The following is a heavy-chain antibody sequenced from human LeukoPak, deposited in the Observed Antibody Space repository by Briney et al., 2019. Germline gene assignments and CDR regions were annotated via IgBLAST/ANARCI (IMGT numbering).Heavy chain of an antibody. CDR2: TKPDASEK. V-gene: IGHV3-7*05. D-gene: IGHD5-18*01. CDR3: ASTANNWFDP. CDR1: EFSFGSNW. Sequence: GGSLRLSCAASEFSFGSNWMSWVRQAPGKGLEWVAVTKPDASEKYYVDSLKGRFTISRDNAKNSLFLQMNSLRVEDTAVYYCASTANNWFDPWGQGTLVTVSS. J-gene: IGHJ5*02.